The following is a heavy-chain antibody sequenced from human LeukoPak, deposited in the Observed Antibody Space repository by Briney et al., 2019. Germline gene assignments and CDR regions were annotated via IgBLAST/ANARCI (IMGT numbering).Heavy chain of an antibody. J-gene: IGHJ4*02. CDR1: GGSFSGYY. D-gene: IGHD6-13*01. CDR2: INHSGST. CDR3: ARGRTFIAAAGPPEFDY. Sequence: PSETLSLTCAVYGGSFSGYYWSWIRQPPGKGLEWIGEINHSGSTNYNPSLKSRVTISVDTSKNQFSLKLSSVTAADTAVYYCARGRTFIAAAGPPEFDYWGQGTLVTVSS. V-gene: IGHV4-34*01.